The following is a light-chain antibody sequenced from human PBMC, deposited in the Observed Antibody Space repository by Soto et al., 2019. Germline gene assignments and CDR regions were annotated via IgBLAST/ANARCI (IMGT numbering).Light chain of an antibody. Sequence: DIQMTQSPSSLSASVGDRVTITCQASQAINNFLNWYQQEPGKAPKLLIYDASNLESGVPSRFSGSGSGTDFTFTISSLQPEDIATYYCQQYDYLPYTFGQGTKLKIK. CDR3: QQYDYLPYT. CDR1: QAINNF. J-gene: IGKJ2*01. V-gene: IGKV1-33*01. CDR2: DAS.